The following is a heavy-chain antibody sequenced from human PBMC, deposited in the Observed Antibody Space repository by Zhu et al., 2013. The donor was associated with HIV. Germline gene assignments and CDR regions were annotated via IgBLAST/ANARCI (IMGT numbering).Heavy chain of an antibody. Sequence: QSGTEVKRPGASVKLSCKPSGYRFTAYYIHWVRQAPGQGLEWMGWINPNSGGTNYAQKFQGRVTTTRDTSISTAYMELTRLRSDDTAVYYCARALTADYFYCVDVWGKGTTVTVSS. CDR2: INPNSGGT. J-gene: IGHJ6*03. V-gene: IGHV1-2*02. CDR3: ARALTADYFYCVDV. CDR1: GYRFTAYY.